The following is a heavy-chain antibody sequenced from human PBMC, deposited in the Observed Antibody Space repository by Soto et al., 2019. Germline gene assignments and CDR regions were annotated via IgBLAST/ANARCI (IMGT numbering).Heavy chain of an antibody. J-gene: IGHJ6*02. V-gene: IGHV1-69*13. D-gene: IGHD2-15*01. Sequence: SVKVSCKASGGTFSSYAISWVRQAPGQGLEWMGGIIPIFGTANYAQKFQGRVTITADESTSTAYMELSSLRSEGTAVYYCARTDIVVVVGQSGMDVWGQGTTVTVSS. CDR1: GGTFSSYA. CDR3: ARTDIVVVVGQSGMDV. CDR2: IIPIFGTA.